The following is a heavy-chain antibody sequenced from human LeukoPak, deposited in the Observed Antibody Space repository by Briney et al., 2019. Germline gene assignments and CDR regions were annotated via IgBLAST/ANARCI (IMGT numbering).Heavy chain of an antibody. D-gene: IGHD1-26*01. CDR2: IRTSDDT. J-gene: IGHJ3*02. CDR3: AREGGRGRAFDM. Sequence: GRSLRLSCAASGFTFRSYDMRWVSQATGEGLGWDSAIRTSDDTSFPNSVKGRFTISREDATTSFSLHLKSLRAGATAVYSVAREGGRGRAFDMWGQGTMVTVSS. V-gene: IGHV3-13*01. CDR1: GFTFRSYD.